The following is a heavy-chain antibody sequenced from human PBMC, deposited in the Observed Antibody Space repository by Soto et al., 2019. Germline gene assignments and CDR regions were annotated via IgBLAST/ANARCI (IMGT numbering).Heavy chain of an antibody. V-gene: IGHV3-33*01. Sequence: PGGSLRLSCAASGFTFSSYGMHWVRQAPGKGLEWVAVIWYDGSDKYYADSVKGRFTISRDNSKNTLYLQMNSLRAEDTAVYYCARDTRSYYDYVWGSYRGAFDIWGQGTMVTVSS. CDR1: GFTFSSYG. J-gene: IGHJ3*02. CDR2: IWYDGSDK. D-gene: IGHD3-16*02. CDR3: ARDTRSYYDYVWGSYRGAFDI.